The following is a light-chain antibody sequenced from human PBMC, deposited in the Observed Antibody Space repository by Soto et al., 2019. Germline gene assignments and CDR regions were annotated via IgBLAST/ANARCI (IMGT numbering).Light chain of an antibody. CDR1: QGINNF. Sequence: DIQMTQSPSSLSASVGDRVTITCRARQGINNFVAWYQQKPGEVPKLLIYAASTLQSGVPSRFSDSGFGTDFVLTISSLEPEDVATYFCQKYDSVPLTCGGGTRVEIK. CDR3: QKYDSVPLT. CDR2: AAS. J-gene: IGKJ4*01. V-gene: IGKV1-27*01.